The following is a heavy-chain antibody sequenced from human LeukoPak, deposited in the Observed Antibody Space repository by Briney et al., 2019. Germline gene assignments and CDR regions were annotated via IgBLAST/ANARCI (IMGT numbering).Heavy chain of an antibody. V-gene: IGHV4-59*12. CDR2: IYYSGST. D-gene: IGHD3-3*01. CDR3: ARLWYYDFWSGLGLSYYFDY. J-gene: IGHJ4*02. Sequence: SETLSLTCTVPGGSISSYYWSWIRQPPGEGLEWIGYIYYSGSTNYNPSLKSRVTISVDTSKNQFSLKLSSVTAADTAVYYCARLWYYDFWSGLGLSYYFDYWGQGTLVTVSS. CDR1: GGSISSYY.